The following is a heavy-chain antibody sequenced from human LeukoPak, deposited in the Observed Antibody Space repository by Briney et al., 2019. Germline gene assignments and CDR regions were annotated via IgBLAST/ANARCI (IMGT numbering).Heavy chain of an antibody. V-gene: IGHV4-4*07. J-gene: IGHJ4*02. CDR3: ARHNYSGYTFGY. Sequence: PSETLSLTCTVSGGSISDYYWSWVRQPAGKGLEWIGRIHISGTTYYNPSLKSRFTMSIDTSKNQFSLKLSPVTAADTAVYYCARHNYSGYTFGYWGQGTLVTVSS. D-gene: IGHD5-12*01. CDR1: GGSISDYY. CDR2: IHISGTT.